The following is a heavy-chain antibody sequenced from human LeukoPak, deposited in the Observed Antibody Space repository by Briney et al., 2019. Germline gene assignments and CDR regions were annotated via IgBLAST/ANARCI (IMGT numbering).Heavy chain of an antibody. CDR3: ARLLRYCSGGSCYSGGFDY. V-gene: IGHV4-59*08. CDR1: GGSISSYY. J-gene: IGHJ4*02. CDR2: IYYSGST. D-gene: IGHD2-15*01. Sequence: SETLTLTCTVSGGSISSYYWSWIRQPPGKGLEWIGYIYYSGSTNYNPSLKSRVTISVDTSKNQFSLRLSSVTAADTAVYYCARLLRYCSGGSCYSGGFDYWGQGTLVTVSS.